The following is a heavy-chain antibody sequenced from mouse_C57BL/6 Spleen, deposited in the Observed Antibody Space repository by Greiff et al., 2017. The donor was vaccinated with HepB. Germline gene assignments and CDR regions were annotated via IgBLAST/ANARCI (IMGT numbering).Heavy chain of an antibody. CDR1: GYTFTSYW. CDR3: ARARQLRLRPYCFDY. Sequence: VQLQQPGAELVMPGASVKLSCKASGYTFTSYWMHWVKQRPGQGLEWIGEIDPSDSYTNYNQKFKGKSTLTVDKSSSTAYMQLSSLTSEDSAVYYCARARQLRLRPYCFDYWGQGTTLTVSS. D-gene: IGHD3-2*02. V-gene: IGHV1-69*01. CDR2: IDPSDSYT. J-gene: IGHJ2*01.